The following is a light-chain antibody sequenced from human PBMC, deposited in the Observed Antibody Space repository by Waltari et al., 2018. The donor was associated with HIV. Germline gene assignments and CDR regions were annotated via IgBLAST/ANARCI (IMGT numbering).Light chain of an antibody. J-gene: IGLJ3*02. V-gene: IGLV1-47*01. CDR3: AAWDDSLSGWV. CDR1: SSNIGSNY. CDR2: RNN. Sequence: QSVLTQPPSASGTPGQRVTISCSGSSSNIGSNYVYCYQQLPGTTPKLLIYRNNRPPSGVPDRFSGSKSGTSASLAISGLRSEDEADYYCAAWDDSLSGWVFGGGTKLTVL.